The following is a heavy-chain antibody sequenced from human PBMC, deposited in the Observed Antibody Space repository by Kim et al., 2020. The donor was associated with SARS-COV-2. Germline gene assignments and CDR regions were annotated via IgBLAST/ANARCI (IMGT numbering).Heavy chain of an antibody. CDR1: GGTFSSYV. Sequence: SVKVSCKASGGTFSSYVISWVRQAPGQGLEWMGRIIPIFGIANYAQKFQGRVTITADKSTSTAYMELSSLRSEDTALYYCARAALYGDYEEGYFDYWGQGTLVTVSS. J-gene: IGHJ4*02. D-gene: IGHD4-17*01. CDR2: IIPIFGIA. V-gene: IGHV1-69*04. CDR3: ARAALYGDYEEGYFDY.